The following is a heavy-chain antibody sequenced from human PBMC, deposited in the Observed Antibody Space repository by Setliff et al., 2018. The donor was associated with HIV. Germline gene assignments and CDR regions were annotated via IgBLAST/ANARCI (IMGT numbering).Heavy chain of an antibody. J-gene: IGHJ4*02. D-gene: IGHD6-19*01. CDR2: ISAYNGNT. CDR1: GYTFTSYG. CDR3: ARGPQWLVQGYFGY. Sequence: ASVKVSCKASGYTFTSYGISWVRQAPGQGLEWMGWISAYNGNTNYAQKLQGRVTMSTDTSTSTVYMELRSLRSDDTAVYYCARGPQWLVQGYFGYWGQGTLVTVSS. V-gene: IGHV1-18*01.